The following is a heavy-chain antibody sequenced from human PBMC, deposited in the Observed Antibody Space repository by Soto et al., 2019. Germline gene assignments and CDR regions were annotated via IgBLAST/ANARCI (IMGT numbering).Heavy chain of an antibody. Sequence: GGSLRLSCAASGFTFDDYTMHWVRQAPGKGLEWVSLISWDGGSTYYADSVKGRFTISRDNSKNSLYLQMNSLRTEDTALYYCATDSEPGYPAYYGMDVWGQGTTVTVSS. V-gene: IGHV3-43*01. D-gene: IGHD3-16*02. CDR1: GFTFDDYT. J-gene: IGHJ6*02. CDR2: ISWDGGST. CDR3: ATDSEPGYPAYYGMDV.